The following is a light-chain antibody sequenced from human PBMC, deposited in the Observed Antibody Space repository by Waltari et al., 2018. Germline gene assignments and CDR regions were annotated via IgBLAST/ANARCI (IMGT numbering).Light chain of an antibody. J-gene: IGLJ3*02. V-gene: IGLV4-69*01. CDR2: VNRDGTH. CDR3: QTGGHGTWV. CDR1: SGHSSNI. Sequence: QLVLTQSPSASASLGASIKLTCTLSSGHSSNIIAWLQQQPERGPRYLMKVNRDGTHSKGDDIPDRFTGSISGAERYLTISSLQSEDEADYYCQTGGHGTWVFGGGTKVTVL.